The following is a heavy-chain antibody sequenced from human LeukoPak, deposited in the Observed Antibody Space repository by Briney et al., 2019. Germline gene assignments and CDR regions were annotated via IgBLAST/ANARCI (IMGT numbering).Heavy chain of an antibody. CDR1: GGTFSSYA. CDR3: ARRKQQLVLYYYYGMDV. D-gene: IGHD6-13*01. V-gene: IGHV1-18*01. J-gene: IGHJ6*02. Sequence: ASVKVSCKASGGTFSSYAISWVRQAPGQGLEWMGWISAYNGNTNYAQKLQGRVTMTTDTSTSTAYMELRSLRSDDTAVYYCARRKQQLVLYYYYGMDVWGQGTTVTVSS. CDR2: ISAYNGNT.